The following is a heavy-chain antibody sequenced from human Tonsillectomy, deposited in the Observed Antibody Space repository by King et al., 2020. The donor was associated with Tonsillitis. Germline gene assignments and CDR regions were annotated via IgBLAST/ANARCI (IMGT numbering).Heavy chain of an antibody. D-gene: IGHD3-16*01. CDR3: ATIRQGGASFEI. CDR2: IHSSGKS. Sequence: QLQESGPGLVKPSETLSLTCTVSGGSISNYYWSWIRQPPGKGLEWIGYIHSSGKSNYTPPLKSRVTMSVDTSKSQVSLRLSSVTAADAAVYFCATIRQGGASFEIWGQGKMVTVSS. V-gene: IGHV4-59*01. J-gene: IGHJ3*02. CDR1: GGSISNYY.